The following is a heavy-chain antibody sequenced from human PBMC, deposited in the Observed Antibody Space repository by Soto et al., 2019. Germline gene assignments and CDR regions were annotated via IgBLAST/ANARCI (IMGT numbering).Heavy chain of an antibody. CDR2: IQQDGSEK. Sequence: GGSLRLSCAVSGFTFSRFWMGWVRQAPGRGLEWVANIQQDGSEKYYVDSAKGRFTMSKDNVKNSLYLQMNSLGAEDTAVYYCARVRYGGYSYYFDYWGQGALVTVSS. J-gene: IGHJ4*02. CDR1: GFTFSRFW. D-gene: IGHD4-17*01. V-gene: IGHV3-7*03. CDR3: ARVRYGGYSYYFDY.